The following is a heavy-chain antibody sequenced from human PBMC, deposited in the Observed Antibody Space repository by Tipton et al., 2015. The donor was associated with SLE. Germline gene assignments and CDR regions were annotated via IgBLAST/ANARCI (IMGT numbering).Heavy chain of an antibody. CDR1: GVTFSNSP. J-gene: IGHJ4*02. CDR3: ARDLRGYSYGLFDH. CDR2: IIPTFETA. D-gene: IGHD5-18*01. V-gene: IGHV1-69*06. Sequence: QSGAEVKKPGSSVKVSCKASGVTFSNSPISWVRQAPGQGLEWVGGIIPTFETANYAQNFQGRVTITADKSTSTAYMELSSLRSEDTAVYYCARDLRGYSYGLFDHWGQGTLVTVSS.